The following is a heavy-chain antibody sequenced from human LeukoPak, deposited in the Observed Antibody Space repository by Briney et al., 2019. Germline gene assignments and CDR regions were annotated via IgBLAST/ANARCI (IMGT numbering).Heavy chain of an antibody. Sequence: SETLSLTCDDVGGSFTDYFWTWIRQSPGKGLEWIGEINDYTGNTNYNPSLNSRVSISLEKSKNQFSLELRSVTAADTAVYYCARGRIAKIVVVHSFHYGMDVWGQGTTVTVSS. CDR1: GGSFTDYF. D-gene: IGHD3-22*01. J-gene: IGHJ6*02. CDR2: INDYTGNT. CDR3: ARGRIAKIVVVHSFHYGMDV. V-gene: IGHV4-34*01.